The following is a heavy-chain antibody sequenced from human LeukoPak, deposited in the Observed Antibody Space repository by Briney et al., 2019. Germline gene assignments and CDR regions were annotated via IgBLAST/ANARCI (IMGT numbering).Heavy chain of an antibody. CDR3: ARLAGSGSYRYYFDY. V-gene: IGHV3-73*01. CDR1: GFTFSGSA. J-gene: IGHJ4*02. Sequence: PGGSLRLSCAASGFTFSGSAMHWVRQASGKGLEWVGRIRSKANSYATAYAASVKGRFTISRDDSKNTAYLQMNSLRAEDTAVYYCARLAGSGSYRYYFDYWGQGTLVTVSS. D-gene: IGHD3-10*01. CDR2: IRSKANSYAT.